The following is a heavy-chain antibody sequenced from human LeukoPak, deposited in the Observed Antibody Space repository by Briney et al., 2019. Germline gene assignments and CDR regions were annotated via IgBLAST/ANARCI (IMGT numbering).Heavy chain of an antibody. J-gene: IGHJ4*02. V-gene: IGHV4-59*01. CDR2: IYYSGST. D-gene: IGHD6-6*01. CDR1: GGSISSYY. CDR3: ARDSSSSFDY. Sequence: ASETLSLTCTVSGGSISSYYWSWLRQPPGKGLEWIGYIYYSGSTNYNPSLKSRVTISVDTSKNQFFLKLSSVTAADTAVYYCARDSSSSFDYWGQGTLVTVSS.